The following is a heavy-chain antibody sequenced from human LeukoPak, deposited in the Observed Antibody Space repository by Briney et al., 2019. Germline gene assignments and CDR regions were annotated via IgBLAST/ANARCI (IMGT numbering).Heavy chain of an antibody. Sequence: GGSLRLSCAASGITFSSYWMHWVRQAPGKGLVWVSRINSNGSSLSYADSVKGRFTISRDNAKNTLYLQMNSLRAEDTAVYYCARDPHGGFGGDYVSGGPHDAFDIWGQGTMVTVSS. CDR3: ARDPHGGFGGDYVSGGPHDAFDI. J-gene: IGHJ3*02. CDR1: GITFSSYW. CDR2: INSNGSSL. V-gene: IGHV3-74*01. D-gene: IGHD3-10*01.